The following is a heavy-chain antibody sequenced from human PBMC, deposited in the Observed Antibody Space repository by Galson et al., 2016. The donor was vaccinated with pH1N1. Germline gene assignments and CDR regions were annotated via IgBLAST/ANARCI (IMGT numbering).Heavy chain of an antibody. D-gene: IGHD3-10*01. CDR1: DFTLSSYE. CDR3: ARDTSGHAPRPYGAFDI. CDR2: ISSSGSAI. V-gene: IGHV3-48*03. J-gene: IGHJ3*02. Sequence: SLRLSCAASDFTLSSYEMSWVRQAPGKGLEWVAYISSSGSAIYYADSVEGRFTISRENAGNSLYPQMSSLRAEDTAVYYCARDTSGHAPRPYGAFDIWGQGTMVTVSS.